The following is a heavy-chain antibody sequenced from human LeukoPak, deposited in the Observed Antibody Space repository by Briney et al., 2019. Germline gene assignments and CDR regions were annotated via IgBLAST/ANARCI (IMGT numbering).Heavy chain of an antibody. Sequence: GGSLRLSCAASGFTLSGSAMHWVRQASGKGLEWVGRIRSKANSYATAYAASVKGRFTISRDDSKNTAYLQMNSLKTEDTAVYYCTRHELVAGTMEEDYWGQGTLVTVSS. J-gene: IGHJ4*02. CDR3: TRHELVAGTMEEDY. D-gene: IGHD6-19*01. CDR2: IRSKANSYAT. V-gene: IGHV3-73*01. CDR1: GFTLSGSA.